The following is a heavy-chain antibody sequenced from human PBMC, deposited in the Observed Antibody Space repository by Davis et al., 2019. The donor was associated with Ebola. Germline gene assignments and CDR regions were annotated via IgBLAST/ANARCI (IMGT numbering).Heavy chain of an antibody. Sequence: GESLKISCAASGFISSSYWMSWVRQAPGKGLEWVSSISSSSSYIYYADSVKGRFTISRDNAKNSLYLQMNSLRAEDTAVYYCARDLYLGSWNYYGMDVWGQGTTVTVSS. V-gene: IGHV3-21*01. D-gene: IGHD2-2*02. CDR1: GFISSSYW. CDR2: ISSSSSYI. J-gene: IGHJ6*02. CDR3: ARDLYLGSWNYYGMDV.